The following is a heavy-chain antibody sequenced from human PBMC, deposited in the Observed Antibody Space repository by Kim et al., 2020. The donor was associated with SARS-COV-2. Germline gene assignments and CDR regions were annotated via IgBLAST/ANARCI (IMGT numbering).Heavy chain of an antibody. CDR3: TRRVANYYDSSGP. V-gene: IGHV3-73*01. D-gene: IGHD3-22*01. CDR1: GFTFSGSA. Sequence: GGSLRLSCAASGFTFSGSAMHWVRQASGKGLEWVGRIRSKANSYATAYAASVKGRFTISRDDSKNTAYLQMNSLKTEDTAVYYCTRRVANYYDSSGPWGQGTLVTVSS. J-gene: IGHJ5*02. CDR2: IRSKANSYAT.